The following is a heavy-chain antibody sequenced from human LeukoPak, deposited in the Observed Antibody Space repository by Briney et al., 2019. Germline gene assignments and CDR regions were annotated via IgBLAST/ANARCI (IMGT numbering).Heavy chain of an antibody. V-gene: IGHV1-8*01. CDR3: ARGRQNYYDSSGYRYYFDY. Sequence: ASVKVSCKASGYTFTSYDINWVRQAPGQGLEWMGWMNPSSGNTGYTQKFQGRVTMTRNTSISTAYMELSSLRSEDTAVYYCARGRQNYYDSSGYRYYFDYWGQGTLVTVSS. CDR2: MNPSSGNT. J-gene: IGHJ4*02. D-gene: IGHD3-22*01. CDR1: GYTFTSYD.